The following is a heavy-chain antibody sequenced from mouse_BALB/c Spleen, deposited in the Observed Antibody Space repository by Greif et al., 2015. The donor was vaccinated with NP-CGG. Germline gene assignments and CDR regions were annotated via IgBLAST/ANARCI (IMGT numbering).Heavy chain of an antibody. CDR2: INPSNGGT. CDR1: GYTFTSYY. D-gene: IGHD3-3*01. V-gene: IGHV1S81*02. J-gene: IGHJ2*02. Sequence: LQESGAELVKPGASVKLSCKASGYTFTSYYMYWVKQRPGQGLEWIGEINPSNGGTNFNEKFKSKATLTVDKSSSTKYMQLSKLTSEDSAFYYCARSWDSYLDYWGQGTSLTVSS. CDR3: ARSWDSYLDY.